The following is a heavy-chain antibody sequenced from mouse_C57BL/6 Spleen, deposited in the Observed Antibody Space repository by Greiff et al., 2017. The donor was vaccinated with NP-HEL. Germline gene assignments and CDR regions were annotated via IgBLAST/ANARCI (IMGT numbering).Heavy chain of an antibody. J-gene: IGHJ2*01. V-gene: IGHV5-4*01. CDR1: GFTFSSYA. D-gene: IGHD1-1*01. Sequence: EVQRVESGGGLVKPGGSLKLSCAASGFTFSSYAMSWVRQTPAKRLEWVATISDGGSYTYYPDNVQGRFTISRDNAKNNLYLQMSNLKSEDTAMYYCASDRETTEGVDYWGQGTTLTVSS. CDR2: ISDGGSYT. CDR3: ASDRETTEGVDY.